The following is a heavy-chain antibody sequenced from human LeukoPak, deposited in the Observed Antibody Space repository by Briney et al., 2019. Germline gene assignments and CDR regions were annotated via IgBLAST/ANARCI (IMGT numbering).Heavy chain of an antibody. CDR3: AVATDFSVYYYYVDV. Sequence: PGGSLRLSCAVSGFTLSSYGLNWVRQAPGKGLEWVSRINGDGSSTSYADSVKGRFTIFRDNAKNTVYLQMNSLRGEDTAVYYCAVATDFSVYYYYVDVWGKGTTVTVS. V-gene: IGHV3-74*01. J-gene: IGHJ6*03. CDR1: GFTLSSYG. CDR2: INGDGSST. D-gene: IGHD3-3*01.